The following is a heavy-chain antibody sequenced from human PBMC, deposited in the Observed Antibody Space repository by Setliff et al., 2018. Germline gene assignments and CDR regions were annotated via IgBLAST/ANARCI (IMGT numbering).Heavy chain of an antibody. V-gene: IGHV4-34*01. Sequence: PSETLSLTCTVYGVSFSDYYWGWVRQSPGKGLDWIGEINHSGTTNYDPSLEGRISISVDTSKRQFSLRLSSVTAADTAVYYCRFWSGYLKNDFWGQGTLVTVSS. CDR2: INHSGTT. CDR3: RFWSGYLKNDF. D-gene: IGHD3-3*01. CDR1: GVSFSDYY. J-gene: IGHJ4*02.